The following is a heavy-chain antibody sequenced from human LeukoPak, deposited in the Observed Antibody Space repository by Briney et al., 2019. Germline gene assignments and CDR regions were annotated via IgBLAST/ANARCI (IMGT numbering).Heavy chain of an antibody. D-gene: IGHD2-15*01. J-gene: IGHJ4*02. CDR1: GGSISSYY. CDR3: ASGYCSGGSCYSIDY. V-gene: IGHV4-59*01. Sequence: SETLSLTCTVSGGSISSYYWSWIRQPPGKGLEGVGYIYYSGSTNYNPSLKSRVTISVDTSKNQFSLKLSSVTAADTAVYYCASGYCSGGSCYSIDYWGQGTLVTVSS. CDR2: IYYSGST.